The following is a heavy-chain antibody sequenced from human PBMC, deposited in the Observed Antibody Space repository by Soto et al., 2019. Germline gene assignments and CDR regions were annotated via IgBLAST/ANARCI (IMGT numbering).Heavy chain of an antibody. CDR2: IIPIFGTA. V-gene: IGHV1-69*06. CDR3: ARDMWNIVVVPAAIGRGYYYYAMDV. D-gene: IGHD2-2*02. J-gene: IGHJ6*02. Sequence: SVKVSCKASGGTFSSYAISWVRQAPGQGLEWMGGIIPIFGTANYAQKFQGRVTITADKSTSTAYMELSSLRSEDTAVYYCARDMWNIVVVPAAIGRGYYYYAMDVWGQGTTVTVSS. CDR1: GGTFSSYA.